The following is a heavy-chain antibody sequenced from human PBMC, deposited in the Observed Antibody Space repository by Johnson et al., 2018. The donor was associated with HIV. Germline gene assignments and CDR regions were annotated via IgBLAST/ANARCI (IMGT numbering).Heavy chain of an antibody. J-gene: IGHJ3*02. CDR1: GFTFSSYA. CDR2: IKQDGSEK. Sequence: VQLVESGGGLVQPGGSLRLSCAASGFTFSSYAMSWVRQAPGKGLEWVANIKQDGSEKYYVESVKGRFTISRDNAKNSLYLQMNSLRAEDTAVYYCAREEGDAFDIWGQGTMVTVSS. CDR3: AREEGDAFDI. V-gene: IGHV3-7*01.